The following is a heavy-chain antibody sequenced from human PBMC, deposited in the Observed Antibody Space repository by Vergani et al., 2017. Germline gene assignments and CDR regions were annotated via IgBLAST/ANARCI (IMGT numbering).Heavy chain of an antibody. CDR1: GFAFTNYG. V-gene: IGHV3-30*02. J-gene: IGHJ4*02. D-gene: IGHD4-11*01. Sequence: HVQLVESGGGAVQPGGSLRLSCAASGFAFTNYGMHWVRQGPGKGLEWVAFIRYDGPNKYYADSVTGRFSISRDNAKNSLFLQMSSLKVEDTGVYYCAREMSNEGFDYWGQGTRVTVS. CDR3: AREMSNEGFDY. CDR2: IRYDGPNK.